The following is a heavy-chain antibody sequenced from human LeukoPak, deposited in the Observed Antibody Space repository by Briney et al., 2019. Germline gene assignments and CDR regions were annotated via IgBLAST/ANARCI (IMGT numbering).Heavy chain of an antibody. Sequence: GRSLRLSCAASGFTFSSYGMHWVRQAPGKGLEWVAVIWYDGSNKYYADSVKGRFTISRDNPKNTLYLQMNSLRAEDTAVYYCAKGGSAIVVVAATNFDYWGQGTLVTVSS. CDR1: GFTFSSYG. CDR3: AKGGSAIVVVAATNFDY. J-gene: IGHJ4*02. V-gene: IGHV3-33*06. CDR2: IWYDGSNK. D-gene: IGHD2-15*01.